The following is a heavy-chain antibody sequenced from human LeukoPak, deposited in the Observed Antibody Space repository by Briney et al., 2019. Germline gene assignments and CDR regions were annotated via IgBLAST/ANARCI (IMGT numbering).Heavy chain of an antibody. J-gene: IGHJ5*02. CDR3: ARDGYCSGGSCYHNWFDP. Sequence: SETLSLTCTVSGGSISSGGHYWSWIRQHPGKGLEWIGYIYYSGSTYYNPSLKSRVTISVDTSKNQFSLKLSSVTAADTAVYYCARDGYCSGGSCYHNWFDPWGQGTLVTVSS. D-gene: IGHD2-15*01. CDR2: IYYSGST. CDR1: GGSISSGGHY. V-gene: IGHV4-31*03.